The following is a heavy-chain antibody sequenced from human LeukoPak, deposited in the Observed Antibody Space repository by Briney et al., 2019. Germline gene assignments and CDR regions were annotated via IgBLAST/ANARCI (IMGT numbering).Heavy chain of an antibody. J-gene: IGHJ4*02. V-gene: IGHV3-23*01. CDR2: ISGSGGST. CDR1: GFTFSSYW. CDR3: AKRGDSSGYYYDFDY. D-gene: IGHD3-22*01. Sequence: GGSLRLSCAVSGFTFSSYWMSWVRQAPGKGLEWVSAISGSGGSTYYADSVKGRFTISRDNSKNTLYLQMNSLRAEDTAVYYCAKRGDSSGYYYDFDYWGQGTLVTVSS.